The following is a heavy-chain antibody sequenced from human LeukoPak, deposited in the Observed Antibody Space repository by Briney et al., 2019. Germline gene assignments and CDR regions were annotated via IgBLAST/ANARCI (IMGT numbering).Heavy chain of an antibody. D-gene: IGHD6-13*01. J-gene: IGHJ6*04. Sequence: GRSLRLSCAASGFTFSSYAMHWVRQAPGKGLEWVAVISYDGSNKYYADSVKGRFTISRDNSKNTLYLQMNSLRAEDTAVYYSAREQSPPPYSRRWYINSYSMCVSGKETTVTVSS. CDR2: ISYDGSNK. CDR3: AREQSPPPYSRRWYINSYSMCV. CDR1: GFTFSSYA. V-gene: IGHV3-30*04.